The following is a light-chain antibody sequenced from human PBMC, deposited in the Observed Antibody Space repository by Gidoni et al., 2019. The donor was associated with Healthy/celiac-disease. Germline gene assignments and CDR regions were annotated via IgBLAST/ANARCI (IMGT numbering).Light chain of an antibody. CDR3: QQYGSSPLT. CDR1: QSVSSSY. V-gene: IGKV3-20*01. Sequence: EILLTPSTGTLSLSPGERATLSCRASQSVSSSYLAWYQQKPGQAPRLLIYGASSRATGNPDRFSGSGSGTDFTLTISRLEPEDFAVYYCQQYGSSPLTFGGGTKVEIK. CDR2: GAS. J-gene: IGKJ4*01.